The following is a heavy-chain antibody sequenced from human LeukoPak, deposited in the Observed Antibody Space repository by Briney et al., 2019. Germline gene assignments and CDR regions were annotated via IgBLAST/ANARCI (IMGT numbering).Heavy chain of an antibody. CDR2: IYYSGST. D-gene: IGHD6-19*01. CDR3: ARDRGQWLVPFDY. CDR1: GGSVSSGSYY. Sequence: KASETLSLTCTVSGGSVSSGSYYWSWIRQPPGKGLVWIGYIYYSGSTNYNPSLKSRVTISVDTSKNQFSLKLSSVTAADTAVYYCARDRGQWLVPFDYWGQGTLVTVSS. J-gene: IGHJ4*02. V-gene: IGHV4-61*01.